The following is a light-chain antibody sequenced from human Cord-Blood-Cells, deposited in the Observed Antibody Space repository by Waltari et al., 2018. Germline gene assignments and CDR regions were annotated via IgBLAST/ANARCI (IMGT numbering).Light chain of an antibody. CDR3: SSYTSSSTWV. CDR2: DVS. Sequence: QSALTQPASVSGSPGQSITIPCTGTSSDVGGYNYVSWYQQHPAKAPKLMIYDVSKRPSGVSNRFSGSKSGNTTSLTISGLQAEDEADYYCSSYTSSSTWVFGGGTKLTVL. CDR1: SSDVGGYNY. V-gene: IGLV2-14*01. J-gene: IGLJ3*02.